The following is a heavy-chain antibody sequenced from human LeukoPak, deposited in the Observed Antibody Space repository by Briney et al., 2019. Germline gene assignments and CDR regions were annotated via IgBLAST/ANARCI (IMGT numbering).Heavy chain of an antibody. J-gene: IGHJ4*02. V-gene: IGHV4-39*07. CDR3: ARGPGHSFKY. CDR2: IYYSGST. Sequence: SETLSLTCTVSGGSISSSSYYWGWIRQPPGKGLEWIGSIYYSGSTYYNPSLKSRVTISVDTSKNQFSLKLSSVTAADMAIYYCARGPGHSFKYWGQGTRVTVSS. D-gene: IGHD1-1*01. CDR1: GGSISSSSYY.